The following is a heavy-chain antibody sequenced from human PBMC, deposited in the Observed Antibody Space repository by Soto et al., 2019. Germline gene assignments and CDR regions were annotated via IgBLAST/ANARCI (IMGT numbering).Heavy chain of an antibody. D-gene: IGHD1-1*01. Sequence: QIPFKESGPTLVQPTQPLTLTCTFSGFSLRNSGVGVGWIRQPPGKALEGLALIYWDDDKRYSPSPKSRLTISKDTSKNHVVLTMTHMDPVDTATYYCAHLTTGGFYFDYWGQGTLVTVA. CDR1: GFSLRNSGVG. CDR2: IYWDDDK. CDR3: AHLTTGGFYFDY. V-gene: IGHV2-5*02. J-gene: IGHJ4*02.